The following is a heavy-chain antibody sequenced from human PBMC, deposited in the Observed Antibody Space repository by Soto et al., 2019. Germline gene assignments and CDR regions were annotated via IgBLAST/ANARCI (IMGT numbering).Heavy chain of an antibody. CDR3: ATLAVAGTRTYYYGMDV. D-gene: IGHD6-19*01. J-gene: IGHJ6*02. Sequence: GESLKISCKGSGYSFTNYWISWVRQMPGKGLEWMGRIDPSDSYTNYSPSFQGHVTISADKSISTAYLQWSSLKASDTAMYYCATLAVAGTRTYYYGMDVWGQGTTVTVSS. V-gene: IGHV5-10-1*01. CDR2: IDPSDSYT. CDR1: GYSFTNYW.